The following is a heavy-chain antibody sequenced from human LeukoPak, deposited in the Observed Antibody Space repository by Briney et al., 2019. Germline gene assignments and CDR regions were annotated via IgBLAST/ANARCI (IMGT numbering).Heavy chain of an antibody. CDR3: ARNVIAAAGTFLYYFDY. CDR1: GGTFSNYV. D-gene: IGHD6-13*01. Sequence: GASAKVSCKASGGTFSNYVISWVRQAPGQGLEWMGGIIPIFDTADYAQKFQGRLTITADESTSTAYMQLSSLRAEDTAVYYCARNVIAAAGTFLYYFDYWGQGTLVTVSS. J-gene: IGHJ4*02. V-gene: IGHV1-69*13. CDR2: IIPIFDTA.